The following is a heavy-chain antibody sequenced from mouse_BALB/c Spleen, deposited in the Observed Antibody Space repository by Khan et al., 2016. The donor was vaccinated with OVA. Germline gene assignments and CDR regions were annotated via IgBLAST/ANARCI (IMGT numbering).Heavy chain of an antibody. D-gene: IGHD1-2*01. V-gene: IGHV1S81*02. CDR1: GYTFTSYY. CDR2: INPNNGGT. J-gene: IGHJ3*01. CDR3: ARGGYGGFAY. Sequence: QVQLKQSGAELVKPGASVKLSCKASGYTFTSYYMYWVKQRPGQGLDWIGEINPNNGGTNFNEKFKSKATLTVDKSSSTAYMQLTSLTSEDSAVFYCARGGYGGFAYWGHGTLVTVSA.